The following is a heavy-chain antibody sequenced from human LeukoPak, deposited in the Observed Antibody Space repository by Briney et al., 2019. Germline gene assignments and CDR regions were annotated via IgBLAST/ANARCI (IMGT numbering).Heavy chain of an antibody. J-gene: IGHJ4*02. V-gene: IGHV3-7*01. CDR1: GFTFSSYW. Sequence: GGSLRLFCAASGFTFSSYWMSWVRQAPGKGLEGVANIKHARSEKYNVDSVKGRFTISRNNAKNSLYLQMNSLRAEDAAVYYCARSDFWSGYDYWGQGTLVTVSS. D-gene: IGHD3-3*01. CDR3: ARSDFWSGYDY. CDR2: IKHARSEK.